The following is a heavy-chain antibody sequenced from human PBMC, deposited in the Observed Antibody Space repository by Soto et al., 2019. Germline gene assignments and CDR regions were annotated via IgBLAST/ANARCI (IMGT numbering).Heavy chain of an antibody. Sequence: SLTCTVSGGSISSGGYYWSWIRQHPGKGLEWIGYIYYSGSTYYNPSLKSRVTISVDTSKNQFSLKLSSVTAADTAVYYCARDQYYDSSGYYSGFDIWGQGXMVTVSS. CDR3: ARDQYYDSSGYYSGFDI. CDR2: IYYSGST. J-gene: IGHJ3*02. V-gene: IGHV4-31*03. CDR1: GGSISSGGYY. D-gene: IGHD3-22*01.